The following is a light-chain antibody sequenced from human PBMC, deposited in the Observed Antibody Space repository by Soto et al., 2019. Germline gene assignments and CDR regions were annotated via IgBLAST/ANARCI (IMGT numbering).Light chain of an antibody. CDR3: QQYNKWPKM. V-gene: IGKV3-15*01. J-gene: IGKJ1*01. CDR1: QTVSSN. Sequence: EIVMTQSPATLSVSPEEGATLSCRASQTVSSNLAWYQQKPGQAPRLLIYGASTRATGIPARFSGSGSGTEFTLTISSLQSEDFAVYYCQQYNKWPKMFGQGTKVEIK. CDR2: GAS.